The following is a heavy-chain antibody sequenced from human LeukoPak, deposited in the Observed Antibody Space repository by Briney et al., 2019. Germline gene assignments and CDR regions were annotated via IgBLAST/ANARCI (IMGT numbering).Heavy chain of an antibody. CDR3: ARDYNWGFDY. Sequence: GGSLRLSCVASGFTFRSYSMNWVRQAPGKGLEWVSYLSNTGDIYYADSVKGRFTISRDNAQNSLYLQMNSLRVEDTAVYYCARDYNWGFDYWGQGTLVTASS. D-gene: IGHD3-16*01. CDR2: LSNTGDI. CDR1: GFTFRSYS. J-gene: IGHJ4*02. V-gene: IGHV3-21*01.